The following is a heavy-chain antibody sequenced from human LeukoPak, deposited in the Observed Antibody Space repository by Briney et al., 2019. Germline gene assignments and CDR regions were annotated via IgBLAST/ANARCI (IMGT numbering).Heavy chain of an antibody. Sequence: PAGSLRLSCAASGFTFSTYVMSWVRQAPGKGLEWVSAISGSGGSTYYADSVKGRFTISRDNSKNTLYLQMNSLRAEDTAVYYCATPSITMVRGVIKGDYWGQGTLVTVSS. V-gene: IGHV3-23*01. CDR3: ATPSITMVRGVIKGDY. CDR1: GFTFSTYV. J-gene: IGHJ4*02. D-gene: IGHD3-10*01. CDR2: ISGSGGST.